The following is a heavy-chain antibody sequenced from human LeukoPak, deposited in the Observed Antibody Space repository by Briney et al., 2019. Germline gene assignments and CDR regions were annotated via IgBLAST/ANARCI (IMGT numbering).Heavy chain of an antibody. CDR2: IYHSGST. V-gene: IGHV4-38-2*02. CDR3: ASGNYDFWSGYYFFRYYYMDV. J-gene: IGHJ6*03. CDR1: GYSISSGYY. Sequence: PSETLSLTCTVSGYSISSGYYWGWIRQPPGKGLEWIGSIYHSGSTYYNPPLKSRVTISVDTSKNQFSLKLSSVTAADTAVYYCASGNYDFWSGYYFFRYYYMDVWGKGTTVTVSS. D-gene: IGHD3-3*01.